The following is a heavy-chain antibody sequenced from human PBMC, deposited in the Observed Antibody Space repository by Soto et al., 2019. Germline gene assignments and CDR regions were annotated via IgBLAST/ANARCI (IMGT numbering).Heavy chain of an antibody. CDR3: ARQGDSSGYYYRLVAGGFDY. D-gene: IGHD3-22*01. J-gene: IGHJ4*02. V-gene: IGHV4-39*01. Sequence: PSETLSLTCPVSGGSLSSSSYYWGWIRQPPGKGLEGIGSNYYSGSTYYNPSLKRRSTITVDTSKNQFSLKLSSVTAADTAVYYCARQGDSSGYYYRLVAGGFDYWGQGTLVTVSS. CDR2: NYYSGST. CDR1: GGSLSSSSYY.